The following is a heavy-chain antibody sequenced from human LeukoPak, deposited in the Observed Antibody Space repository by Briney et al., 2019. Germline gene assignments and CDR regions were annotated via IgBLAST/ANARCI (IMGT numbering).Heavy chain of an antibody. D-gene: IGHD4-17*01. CDR3: AKVATEYGDSHFDC. CDR1: GFTFSSYG. CDR2: IWNDGSHE. Sequence: GGSLRLSCAASGFTFSSYGMHWVRQAPGKGLEWVAVIWNDGSHEFYADSEKGRFTISRDNSRNTVYLQMNSLRAEDTAVYYCAKVATEYGDSHFDCWGQGSLGTVSS. V-gene: IGHV3-33*06. J-gene: IGHJ4*02.